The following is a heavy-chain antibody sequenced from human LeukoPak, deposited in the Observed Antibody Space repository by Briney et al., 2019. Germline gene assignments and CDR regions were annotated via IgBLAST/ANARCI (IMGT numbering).Heavy chain of an antibody. V-gene: IGHV3-33*06. Sequence: GRSLRLSCAASGFTFSDYGMHWVRQAPGKGLEWVAVIWNDGSYKYYVDSVKGRFTISRDNSENTLYPQMNSLRAEDTAVYYCTKPTRGSGGSFLIDFWGQGTLVTVSS. J-gene: IGHJ4*02. CDR3: TKPTRGSGGSFLIDF. CDR1: GFTFSDYG. D-gene: IGHD2-15*01. CDR2: IWNDGSYK.